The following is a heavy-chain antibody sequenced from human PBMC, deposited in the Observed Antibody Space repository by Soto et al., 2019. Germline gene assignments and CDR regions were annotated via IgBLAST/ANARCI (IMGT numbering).Heavy chain of an antibody. D-gene: IGHD5-12*01. Sequence: PWWSLRLSCSASVFTFGSYGMHWFRQAPGKGLEWVAVIWYDGSNKYYADSVKGRFTISRDNSKNTLYLQMNSLRAEDTAVYYCAKAVDIVATAHFDYWGQGTLVTVSS. V-gene: IGHV3-33*06. CDR3: AKAVDIVATAHFDY. J-gene: IGHJ4*02. CDR2: IWYDGSNK. CDR1: VFTFGSYG.